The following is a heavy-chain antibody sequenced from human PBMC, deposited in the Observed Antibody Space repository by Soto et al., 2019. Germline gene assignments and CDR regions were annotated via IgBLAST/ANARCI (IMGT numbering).Heavy chain of an antibody. J-gene: IGHJ4*02. CDR3: ARGQKWELTRRFDY. CDR1: GGSFSGYY. Sequence: KPSETLSLTCAVSGGSFSGYYWNWIRQPPGKGLEWIGEINHIVSTIYNPSLLSRVIIALDTSKHQFSLKLSSVTAADTAVYYCARGQKWELTRRFDYWGQGTLVTVAS. V-gene: IGHV4-34*01. CDR2: INHIVST. D-gene: IGHD1-26*01.